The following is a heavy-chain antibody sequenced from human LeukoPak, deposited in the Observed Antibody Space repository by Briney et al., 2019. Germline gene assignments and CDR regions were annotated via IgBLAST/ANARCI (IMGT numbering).Heavy chain of an antibody. V-gene: IGHV3-74*01. J-gene: IGHJ4*01. CDR2: IFTDGSTT. CDR1: EFNFFSYG. D-gene: IGHD2-21*02. CDR3: ARELPREVTLDY. Sequence: PGGSLRLSCVASEFNFFSYGMQWVRQAPGKGLVWVSRIFTDGSTTSYADSVKGRFTISRDNAKNTLYLQMNSLRAEDTAVYYCARELPREVTLDYWGQGTLVTV.